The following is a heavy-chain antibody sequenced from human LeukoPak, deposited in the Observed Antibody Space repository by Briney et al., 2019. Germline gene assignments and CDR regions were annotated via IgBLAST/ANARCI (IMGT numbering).Heavy chain of an antibody. J-gene: IGHJ6*03. CDR2: MNPNSGNT. CDR1: GYTFNSYD. V-gene: IGHV1-8*01. Sequence: ASVKVSCKASGYTFNSYDINWVRQATGQGLEWMGWMNPNSGNTGYAQKFQGRVTMTRNTSISTAYMELSSLRSEDTAVYYCARGKGIVITFGGPPYYMDVWGKGTTVTVSS. CDR3: ARGKGIVITFGGPPYYMDV. D-gene: IGHD3-16*01.